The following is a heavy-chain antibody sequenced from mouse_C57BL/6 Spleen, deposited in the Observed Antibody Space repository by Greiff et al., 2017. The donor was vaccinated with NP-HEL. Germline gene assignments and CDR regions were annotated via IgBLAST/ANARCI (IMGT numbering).Heavy chain of an antibody. CDR3: AREGVYGPFAY. Sequence: EVKVEESGPGMVKPSQSLSLTCTVTGYSITSGYDWHWIRHFPGNKLEWMGYISYSGSTNYNPSLKSRITITHDTSKNHFFLKLNSVTTEDTATYYCAREGVYGPFAYWGQGTLVTVSA. CDR2: ISYSGST. CDR1: GYSITSGYD. D-gene: IGHD1-2*01. V-gene: IGHV3-1*01. J-gene: IGHJ3*01.